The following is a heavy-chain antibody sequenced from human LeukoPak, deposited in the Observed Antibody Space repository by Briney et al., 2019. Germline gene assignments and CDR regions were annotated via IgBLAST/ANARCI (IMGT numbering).Heavy chain of an antibody. CDR1: GFTFSSYA. V-gene: IGHV3-30-3*01. Sequence: PGGSLRLSCAASGFTFSSYAMHWVRQAPGKGLEWVAVISYDGSNKYYADSVKGRFTISRDNSKNTLYLQMNSLRAEDTAVYYCAREYYYDSSGYYGSRFDPWGQGTLVTVSS. J-gene: IGHJ5*02. CDR2: ISYDGSNK. D-gene: IGHD3-22*01. CDR3: AREYYYDSSGYYGSRFDP.